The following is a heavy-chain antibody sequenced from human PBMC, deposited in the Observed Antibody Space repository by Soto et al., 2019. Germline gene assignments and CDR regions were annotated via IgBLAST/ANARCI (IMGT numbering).Heavy chain of an antibody. J-gene: IGHJ6*02. V-gene: IGHV3-23*01. CDR3: AKDPLDGGYGMDV. CDR1: GFTFSSYA. CDR2: ISGSGGST. Sequence: QSGGSLRLSCAASGFTFSSYAMSWVRQAPGKGLEWVSAISGSGGSTYYADSVKGRFTISRDNSKNTLYLQMNSLRAEDTAVYYCAKDPLDGGYGMDVWGQGTTVTVSS. D-gene: IGHD2-15*01.